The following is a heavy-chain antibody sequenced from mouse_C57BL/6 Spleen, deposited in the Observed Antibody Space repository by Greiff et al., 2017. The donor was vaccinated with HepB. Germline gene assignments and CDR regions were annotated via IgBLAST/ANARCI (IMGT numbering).Heavy chain of an antibody. CDR1: GYAFSSSW. D-gene: IGHD3-1*01. V-gene: IGHV1-82*01. CDR2: IYPGDGDT. J-gene: IGHJ4*01. Sequence: VHLQQSGPELVKPGASVKISCKASGYAFSSSWMNWVKQRPGKGLEWIGRIYPGDGDTNYNGKFKGKATLTADKSSSTAYMQLSSLTSEDSAVYFCARFGNYAMDYWGQGTSVTVSS. CDR3: ARFGNYAMDY.